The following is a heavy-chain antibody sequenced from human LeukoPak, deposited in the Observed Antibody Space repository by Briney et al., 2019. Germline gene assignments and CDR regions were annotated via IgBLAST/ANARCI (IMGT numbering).Heavy chain of an antibody. Sequence: ASVKVSCKASGYTFTSYGISWVRQAPGQGLEWMGWISAYNGNTNYAQKLQGRVTMTTDTSTSTAYMELRSLRSDDTAVYYCARAWTYYDFWSGYYTIKENWFDPWGQGTLVTVSS. CDR1: GYTFTSYG. V-gene: IGHV1-18*01. D-gene: IGHD3-3*01. J-gene: IGHJ5*02. CDR2: ISAYNGNT. CDR3: ARAWTYYDFWSGYYTIKENWFDP.